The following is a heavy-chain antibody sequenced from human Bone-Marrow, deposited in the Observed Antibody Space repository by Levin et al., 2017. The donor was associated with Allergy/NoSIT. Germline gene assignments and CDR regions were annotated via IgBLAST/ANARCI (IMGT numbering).Heavy chain of an antibody. CDR3: ARPDCSGTSCYYFFDS. V-gene: IGHV3-48*02. D-gene: IGHD2-2*01. CDR2: ISRSSSTI. Sequence: GGPLRLSCAASGFTFSRYSMNWVRQAPGRGLEWVSYISRSSSTISYADSVKGRFTISRDNAKNSLYLQMNSLRDEDTAVYYCARPDCSGTSCYYFFDSWGQGTLVTVSS. CDR1: GFTFSRYS. J-gene: IGHJ4*02.